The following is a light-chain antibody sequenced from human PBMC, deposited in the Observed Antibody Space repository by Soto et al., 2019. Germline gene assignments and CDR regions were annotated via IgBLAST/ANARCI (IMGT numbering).Light chain of an antibody. Sequence: DIQMTQSPSSLSASLGDRVTITCRASQGIGVYLAWFQQKPGKVPKLLIYAASTLQSGVPSRFSGSGSGTDFTLTISSLQPEGSATYYCQKYNSAPLTFGGGTKVEIK. CDR1: QGIGVY. CDR2: AAS. J-gene: IGKJ4*01. V-gene: IGKV1-27*01. CDR3: QKYNSAPLT.